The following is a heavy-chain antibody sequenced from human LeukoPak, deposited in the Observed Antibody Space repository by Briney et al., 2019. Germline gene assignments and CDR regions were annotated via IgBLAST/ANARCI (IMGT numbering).Heavy chain of an antibody. D-gene: IGHD3-10*01. CDR2: FDREDDQT. CDR3: VTDHYNNHGNFDF. J-gene: IGHJ4*02. CDR1: GFIRTELS. Sequence: ASVKVSCKVSGFIRTELSIHWLRLAPGKGLEWMGSFDREDDQTIYAQHLQGRVTMTEDISADTAFLQLRSLTFEDTAVYYCVTDHYNNHGNFDFWGQGTLVSVSS. V-gene: IGHV1-24*01.